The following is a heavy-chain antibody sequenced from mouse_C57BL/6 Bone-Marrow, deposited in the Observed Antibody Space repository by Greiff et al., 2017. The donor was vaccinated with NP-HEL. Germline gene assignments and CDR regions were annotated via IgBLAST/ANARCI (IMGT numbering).Heavy chain of an antibody. J-gene: IGHJ2*01. CDR3: ARWDYYGSRDPF. D-gene: IGHD1-1*01. CDR2: IDPSDSYT. CDR1: GYTFTSYW. Sequence: QVQLQQPGAELVRPGTSVKLSCKASGYTFTSYWMHWVKQRPGHGLEWIGVIDPSDSYTNYNQKFKGKATLTVDTSSSTAYMQLSSLTSEDSAVYYCARWDYYGSRDPFWGQGTTLTVSS. V-gene: IGHV1-59*01.